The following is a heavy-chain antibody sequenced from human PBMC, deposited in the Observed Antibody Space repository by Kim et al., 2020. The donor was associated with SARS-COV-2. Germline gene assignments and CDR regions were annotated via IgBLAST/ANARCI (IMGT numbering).Heavy chain of an antibody. J-gene: IGHJ3*02. D-gene: IGHD2-15*01. CDR1: GGTFSSYA. CDR3: ARGYCSGGSCYSRIGAFDI. CDR2: IIPIFGTA. Sequence: SVKVSCKASGGTFSSYAISWVRQAPGQGLEWMGGIIPIFGTANYAQKFQGRVTITADESTSTAYMELSSLRSEDTAVYYCARGYCSGGSCYSRIGAFDIWGQGTMVTVSS. V-gene: IGHV1-69*13.